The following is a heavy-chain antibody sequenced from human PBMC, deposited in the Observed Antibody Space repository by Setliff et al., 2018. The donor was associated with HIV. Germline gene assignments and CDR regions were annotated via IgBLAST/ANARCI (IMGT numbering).Heavy chain of an antibody. J-gene: IGHJ3*02. CDR2: IIPVVDAP. Sequence: SVNVSCKASGGSFNILGFTWVRQAPGQGLEWVGGIIPVVDAPIYAQRFQGRVVITADKSTGTAYMQLSSLKFEDTAVYYCATRPPGVHGFSIWGQGTMVTVSS. CDR3: ATRPPGVHGFSI. D-gene: IGHD3-10*01. CDR1: GGSFNILG. V-gene: IGHV1-69*06.